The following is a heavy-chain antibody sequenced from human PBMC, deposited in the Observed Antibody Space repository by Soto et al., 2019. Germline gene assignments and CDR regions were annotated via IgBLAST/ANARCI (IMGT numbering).Heavy chain of an antibody. D-gene: IGHD6-19*01. CDR3: ARGFEGGISSGWAFDY. Sequence: GASVKVSCKASGYTFTSYAMHWVRQAPGQRLEWMGWINAGNGNTKYSQKFQGRVTITRDTSASTAYMELSSLRSEDTAVYYCARGFEGGISSGWAFDYWGQGTLVTVSS. V-gene: IGHV1-3*01. CDR2: INAGNGNT. CDR1: GYTFTSYA. J-gene: IGHJ4*02.